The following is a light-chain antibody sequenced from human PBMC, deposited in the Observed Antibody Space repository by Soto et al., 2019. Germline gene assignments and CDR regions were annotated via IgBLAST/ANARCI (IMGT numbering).Light chain of an antibody. V-gene: IGKV3-20*01. CDR1: QSVGNSH. CDR3: HQYGNSPPGT. J-gene: IGKJ5*01. CDR2: GAS. Sequence: ETVLTQSPGTLYFSPGERATPSCRASQSVGNSHVAWYQQRRGLPPRLLIYGASNRATGIPDRFSGSGSGADFTLTISRLEPEDFAVYFCHQYGNSPPGTFGQGTRL.